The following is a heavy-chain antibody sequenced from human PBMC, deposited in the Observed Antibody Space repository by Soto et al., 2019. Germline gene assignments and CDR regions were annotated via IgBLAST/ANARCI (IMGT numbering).Heavy chain of an antibody. CDR1: GYTFTGYY. CDR3: ARGDGAVAGTRWYFDL. CDR2: INPNSGGT. Sequence: QVQLVQSGAEVKKPGASVKVSCKASGYTFTGYYMHWVRQAPGQGLEWMGWINPNSGGTNYAQKFQGGVTMPRDTSISTAYMELSRLRSDDTAVYYCARGDGAVAGTRWYFDLWGRGTLVTVSS. J-gene: IGHJ2*01. V-gene: IGHV1-2*02. D-gene: IGHD6-19*01.